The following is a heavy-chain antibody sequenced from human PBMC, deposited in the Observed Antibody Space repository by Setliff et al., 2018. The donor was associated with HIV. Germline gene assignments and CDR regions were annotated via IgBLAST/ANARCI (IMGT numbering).Heavy chain of an antibody. J-gene: IGHJ4*02. D-gene: IGHD2-15*01. CDR3: ARGKDPGLYFDN. Sequence: SDTLSLTCAVSGDSITRGGYYWSWIRQFAGKGLEWIADIYYSGRTNYNPSLKSRLTVSIDTSKNHLSLKLTSMTAADTAMYFCARGKDPGLYFDNWRQVMLVTVSS. CDR1: GDSITRGGYY. V-gene: IGHV4-31*11. CDR2: IYYSGRT.